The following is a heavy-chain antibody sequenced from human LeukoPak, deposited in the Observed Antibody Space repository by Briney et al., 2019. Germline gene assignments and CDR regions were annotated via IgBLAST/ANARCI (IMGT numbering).Heavy chain of an antibody. Sequence: SETLSLTCTVSGGSISSYYWSWIRQPPGKGLEWIGYIYYSGSTNYNPSLKSRVTISVDTSKNQFSLKLSSVTAADTAVYYCAKDRKASGWQYYFDYWGQGTLVTVSS. D-gene: IGHD6-19*01. J-gene: IGHJ4*02. V-gene: IGHV4-59*12. CDR3: AKDRKASGWQYYFDY. CDR1: GGSISSYY. CDR2: IYYSGST.